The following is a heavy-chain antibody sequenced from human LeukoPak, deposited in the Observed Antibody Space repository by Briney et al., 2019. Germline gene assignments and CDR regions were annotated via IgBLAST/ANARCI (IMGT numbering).Heavy chain of an antibody. J-gene: IGHJ4*02. CDR2: IKQDGSEK. CDR1: GFTFSSYW. CDR3: ARARITIFGVVIRPFDY. V-gene: IGHV3-7*03. Sequence: GGSLRLSCAASGFTFSSYWMSWVRQAPGKGLEWVANIKQDGSEKYYVDSVKGRFTISRGNAKNSLYLQMNSLRAEDTAVYYCARARITIFGVVIRPFDYWGQGTLVTVSS. D-gene: IGHD3-3*01.